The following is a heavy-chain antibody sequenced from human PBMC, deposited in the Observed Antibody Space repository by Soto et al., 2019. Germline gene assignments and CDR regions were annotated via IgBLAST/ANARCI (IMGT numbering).Heavy chain of an antibody. J-gene: IGHJ6*01. Sequence: GGSLRLSWAASGFTFSSYAMHWVRQAPGKGLEWVAVISYDGSNKYYADSVKGRFTISRDNSKNTLYLQMNSLRAEDTAVYYCARDRGRSGSYQYYYSYGMDVRGQGPTVTVSS. CDR1: GFTFSSYA. CDR2: ISYDGSNK. CDR3: ARDRGRSGSYQYYYSYGMDV. D-gene: IGHD1-26*01. V-gene: IGHV3-30-3*01.